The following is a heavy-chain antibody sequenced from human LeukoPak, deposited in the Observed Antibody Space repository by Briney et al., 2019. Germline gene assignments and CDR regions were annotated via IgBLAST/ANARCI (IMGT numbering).Heavy chain of an antibody. CDR1: GFTFSSYK. CDR2: INQDGSEK. D-gene: IGHD1-1*01. CDR3: ARETGKRGMDV. V-gene: IGHV3-7*01. J-gene: IGHJ6*02. Sequence: GGSLRLSCVGSGFTFSSYKMSWVRQAPGMGLEWVANINQDGSEKYYVDSVKGRFTVSRDNAKNLLYLQMDSLRAEDTAVYYCARETGKRGMDVWGQGTTVTVSS.